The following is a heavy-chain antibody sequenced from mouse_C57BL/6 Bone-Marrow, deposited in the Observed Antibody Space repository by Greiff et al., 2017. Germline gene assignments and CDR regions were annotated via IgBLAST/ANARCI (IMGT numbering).Heavy chain of an antibody. CDR3: TVVATGRVDY. V-gene: IGHV1-15*01. J-gene: IGHJ4*01. Sequence: QVQLQQSGAELVRPGASVTLSCKASGYTFTDYEMHWVKQTPVHGLEWIGAIDPETGGTAYNQKFKGKAILTADKSSSTAYMELRSLTSEDSAVYYCTVVATGRVDYWGQGTSVTVSS. D-gene: IGHD1-1*01. CDR2: IDPETGGT. CDR1: GYTFTDYE.